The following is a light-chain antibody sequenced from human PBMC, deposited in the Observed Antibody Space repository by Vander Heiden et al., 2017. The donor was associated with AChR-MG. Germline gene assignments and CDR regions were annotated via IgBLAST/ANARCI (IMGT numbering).Light chain of an antibody. Sequence: LTQPASVSGSPGQSITISCTGTSSDIGRYNYVSWYQHHPGKAPQLIIYDVTKRPSGVPNRFSGSKSGSTASLTIAGLQAEDEADFYCTSHSSRSTLVFGGGTKLTVL. J-gene: IGLJ3*02. CDR2: DVT. V-gene: IGLV2-14*03. CDR1: SSDIGRYNY. CDR3: TSHSSRSTLV.